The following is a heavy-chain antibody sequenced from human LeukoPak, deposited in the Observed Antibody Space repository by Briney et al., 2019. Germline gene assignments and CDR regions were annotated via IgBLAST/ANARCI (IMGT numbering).Heavy chain of an antibody. D-gene: IGHD5-18*01. J-gene: IGHJ5*02. V-gene: IGHV4-59*01. Sequence: SETLSLTCTVSGGSISTYYWSWIRQPPGKGLEWIGYFFYSGSANYNPSLKSRLTMSVDTSKNQFSLKLSSVTAADTAVYYCARGRIQACFMGWFDPWGQGTLVTVSS. CDR2: FFYSGSA. CDR1: GGSISTYY. CDR3: ARGRIQACFMGWFDP.